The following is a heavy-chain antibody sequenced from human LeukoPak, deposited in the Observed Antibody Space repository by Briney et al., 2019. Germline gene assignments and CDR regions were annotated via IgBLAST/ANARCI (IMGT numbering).Heavy chain of an antibody. CDR1: GFTFSSHA. V-gene: IGHV3-23*01. CDR2: ISGSGGST. CDR3: AKGRAGIDY. Sequence: GGSLRLSCAASGFTFSSHAMSWVRQAPGKGLESVSGISGSGGSTYYADSVKGRFTISRDNSKNTLYVQMNSLRAEDTAVYYCAKGRAGIDYWGQGTLVIVSS. J-gene: IGHJ4*02. D-gene: IGHD6-19*01.